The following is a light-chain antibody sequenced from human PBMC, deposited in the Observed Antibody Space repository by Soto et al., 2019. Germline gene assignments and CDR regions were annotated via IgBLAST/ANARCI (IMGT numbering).Light chain of an antibody. CDR3: QQYGSSPWT. CDR2: GAS. V-gene: IGKV3-20*01. CDR1: QSVSSSY. J-gene: IGKJ1*01. Sequence: EVVLTQSKGTLSFSPGERATLSCRSSQSVSSSYLAWYQQKPGQAPRLLIYGASSRATGIPDRFSGSGSGTDFTLTISRLDPEDFAVYYCQQYGSSPWTFGQGTKVDIK.